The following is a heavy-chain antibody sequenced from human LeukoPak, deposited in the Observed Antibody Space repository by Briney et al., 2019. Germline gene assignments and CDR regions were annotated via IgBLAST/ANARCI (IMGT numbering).Heavy chain of an antibody. CDR2: ISYGGSI. D-gene: IGHD3-10*01. V-gene: IGHV4-59*08. CDR1: GASIPSYD. J-gene: IGHJ3*01. Sequence: SETLSLTCTVSGASIPSYDWSWIRQSPGKGLEWIGSISYGGSIDYNPSLKTRVTISRDTSKNRFSLGLRSVTAADTAVYFCARLLTTMVRGTITIYSFDVWGQGTMVTVSS. CDR3: ARLLTTMVRGTITIYSFDV.